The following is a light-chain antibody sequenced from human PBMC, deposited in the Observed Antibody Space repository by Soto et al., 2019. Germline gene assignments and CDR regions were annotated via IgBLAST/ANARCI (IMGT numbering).Light chain of an antibody. V-gene: IGLV2-14*01. CDR2: DVS. CDR3: SSYTSSSTLVV. Sequence: QSALTQPASVSGSPGQSITISCTGTSSDVGDYNYVSWYQQDPGKAPKLMIYDVSNRPSGVSNRFSGPKSGNTASLTISGLQAEDEADYYCSSYTSSSTLVVFGGGTKVTVL. J-gene: IGLJ2*01. CDR1: SSDVGDYNY.